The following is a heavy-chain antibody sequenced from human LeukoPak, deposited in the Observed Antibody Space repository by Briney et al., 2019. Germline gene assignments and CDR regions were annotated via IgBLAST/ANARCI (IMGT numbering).Heavy chain of an antibody. CDR1: GFTFSSYW. Sequence: PGGSLRLSCAASGFTFSSYWMSWVRQAPGKGPEWVANIKQDGSEKYYVDSVKGRFTISRDNAKNSLYLQMNSLRAEDTALYYCARDHTSSSGYYYSYDYWGQGTLVTVSS. D-gene: IGHD3-22*01. CDR2: IKQDGSEK. J-gene: IGHJ4*02. V-gene: IGHV3-7*03. CDR3: ARDHTSSSGYYYSYDY.